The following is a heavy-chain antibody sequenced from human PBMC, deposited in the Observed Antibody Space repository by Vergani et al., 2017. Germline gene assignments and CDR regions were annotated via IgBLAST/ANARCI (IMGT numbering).Heavy chain of an antibody. J-gene: IGHJ4*02. CDR3: ASDPGSWYGLVY. CDR1: GFTFSSYW. Sequence: EVQLVESGGGLVQPGGSLRLSCAASGFTFSSYWMHWVRQAPGKGLVWVSRINSDGSSTSYADSVKGRFTISRDNAKNTLYLQMNSLRAEDTAVYYCASDPGSWYGLVYWGQGTLVTVSS. D-gene: IGHD6-13*01. CDR2: INSDGSST. V-gene: IGHV3-74*01.